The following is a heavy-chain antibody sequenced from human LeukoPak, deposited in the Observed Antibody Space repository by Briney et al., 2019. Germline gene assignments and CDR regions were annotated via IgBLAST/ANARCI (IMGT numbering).Heavy chain of an antibody. CDR2: IYYSGST. CDR3: ARDQGYSSSSRNAFDI. V-gene: IGHV4-59*01. J-gene: IGHJ3*02. CDR1: GVSISSYY. Sequence: TETLSLTCTVSGVSISSYYWSWIRQPPGKGLEWIGYIYYSGSTNYNPSLKSRVTISVDTSKNQSSLKLSSVTAADTAVYYCARDQGYSSSSRNAFDIWGQGTMVTVSS. D-gene: IGHD6-6*01.